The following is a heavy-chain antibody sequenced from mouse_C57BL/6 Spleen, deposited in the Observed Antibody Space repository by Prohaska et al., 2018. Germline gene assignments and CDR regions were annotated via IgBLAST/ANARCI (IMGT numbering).Heavy chain of an antibody. CDR3: ARTGDYGSSPAWFAY. J-gene: IGHJ3*01. CDR2: IYPRSGNT. Sequence: QVQLQQSGAELARPGASVKLSCKASGYTFTSYGISWVKQRTGQGLEWIGEIYPRSGNTYYNEKFKGKATLTADKSSSTAYMELRSLTSEDSAVYFCARTGDYGSSPAWFAYWGQGTLVTVSA. D-gene: IGHD1-1*01. CDR1: GYTFTSYG. V-gene: IGHV1-81*01.